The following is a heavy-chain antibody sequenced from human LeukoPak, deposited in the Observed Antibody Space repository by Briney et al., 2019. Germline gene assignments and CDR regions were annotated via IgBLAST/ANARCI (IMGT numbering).Heavy chain of an antibody. V-gene: IGHV5-51*01. J-gene: IGHJ4*02. CDR2: IWPDDSDA. Sequence: GESLKISCQASGYSLTTYWIAWVRQMPGKGLEWVGIIWPDDSDARYSPSFQGQVTISADTSISTAYLQWSSLKASDTAMYYCARWVGYSSDYHFDYWGQGTPVTVSS. CDR1: GYSLTTYW. CDR3: ARWVGYSSDYHFDY. D-gene: IGHD6-25*01.